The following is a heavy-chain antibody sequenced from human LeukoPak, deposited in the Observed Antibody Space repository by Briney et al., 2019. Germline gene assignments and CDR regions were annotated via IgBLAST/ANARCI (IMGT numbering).Heavy chain of an antibody. Sequence: PSETLSLTCTVSGGSISSSSYYWGWIRQPPGKGLEWIGSIYYSGSTYYNPSLKSRVTISVDTSKNQFSLKLSSVTAADTAVYYCARVHVRGAFDIWGQGTMVTVSS. D-gene: IGHD4/OR15-4a*01. CDR1: GGSISSSSYY. V-gene: IGHV4-39*07. CDR3: ARVHVRGAFDI. CDR2: IYYSGST. J-gene: IGHJ3*02.